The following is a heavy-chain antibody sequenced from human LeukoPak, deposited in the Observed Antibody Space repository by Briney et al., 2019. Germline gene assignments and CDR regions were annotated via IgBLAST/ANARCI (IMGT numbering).Heavy chain of an antibody. J-gene: IGHJ3*02. CDR3: AREAHYYGGNGGVDEGDAFDI. Sequence: GGSLRLSCAASGFTFSSYSINWVRQAPGKGLEWVSSISSSSSYIYYADSVKGRFTISRDNAKNSLYLQMNSLRAEDTAVYYCAREAHYYGGNGGVDEGDAFDIWGQGTMVTVSS. V-gene: IGHV3-21*01. CDR2: ISSSSSYI. D-gene: IGHD4-23*01. CDR1: GFTFSSYS.